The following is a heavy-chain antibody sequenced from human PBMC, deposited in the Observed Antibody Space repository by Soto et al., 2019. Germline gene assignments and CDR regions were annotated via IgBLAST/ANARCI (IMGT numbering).Heavy chain of an antibody. CDR3: AKARGANNWANYYGLDV. Sequence: QAQLVESEGGVVQPGRSLRLSCAASGFIFANYGMHWVRQAPGKGLEWVALITYEGSNKYYADAVKGRFTISRDNAKNMVSLQMDSLRAEDTAVYYCAKARGANNWANYYGLDVWGQGTTVTVSS. CDR1: GFIFANYG. V-gene: IGHV3-30*18. J-gene: IGHJ6*02. CDR2: ITYEGSNK. D-gene: IGHD1-1*01.